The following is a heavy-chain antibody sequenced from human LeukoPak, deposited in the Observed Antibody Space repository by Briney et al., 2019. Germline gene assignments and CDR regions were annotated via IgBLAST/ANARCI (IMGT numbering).Heavy chain of an antibody. CDR1: GYTFTTYG. Sequence: GASVKVSCKASGYTFTTYGISWVRQAPGQGLEWMGWISVYNGNTNYAQKLQGRVTMTTDTSTSTAYMELSRLRSDDTAVYYCVTGIWQQLANTGNYWGQGTLVTVSS. D-gene: IGHD6-13*01. CDR3: VTGIWQQLANTGNY. V-gene: IGHV1-18*01. CDR2: ISVYNGNT. J-gene: IGHJ4*02.